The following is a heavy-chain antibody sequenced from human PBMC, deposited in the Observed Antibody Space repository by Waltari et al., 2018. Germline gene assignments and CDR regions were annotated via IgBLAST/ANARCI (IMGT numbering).Heavy chain of an antibody. CDR1: GFTVGSSG. CDR2: IKTDGSET. V-gene: IGHV3-7*01. Sequence: EVQVVESGGGLVQPGGSLRLSCAASGFTVGSSGMTGVRQAPGKGLEWVANIKTDGSETYYVDSVKGRFTISRDNTKNSLYLQMSSLRAEDTAVYYCAIGGVETSWYWRYWGQGTLVTVSS. J-gene: IGHJ4*02. CDR3: AIGGVETSWYWRY. D-gene: IGHD6-13*01.